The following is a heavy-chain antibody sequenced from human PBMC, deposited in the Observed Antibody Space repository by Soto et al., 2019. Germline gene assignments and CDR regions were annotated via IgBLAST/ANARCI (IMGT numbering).Heavy chain of an antibody. J-gene: IGHJ4*02. CDR3: AIGYYDSSGYYSNDFDY. V-gene: IGHV1-69*13. Sequence: SVKVSFKASGGTFSSYAISWVRQAPGQGLEWMGGIIPIFGTANYAQKFQGRVTITADESTSTAYMELSSLRSEDTAVYYCAIGYYDSSGYYSNDFDYWGQGTLVTVSS. CDR1: GGTFSSYA. CDR2: IIPIFGTA. D-gene: IGHD3-22*01.